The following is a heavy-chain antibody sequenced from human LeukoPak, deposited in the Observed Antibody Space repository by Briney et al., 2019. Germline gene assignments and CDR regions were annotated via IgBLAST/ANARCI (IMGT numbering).Heavy chain of an antibody. J-gene: IGHJ5*02. CDR2: ISAYNGNT. CDR1: GYTFTSYG. D-gene: IGHD1-14*01. V-gene: IGHV1-18*01. Sequence: GASVKVSCKASGYTFTSYGITWVRLAPGQGLEWMGWISAYNGNTNYAQMFQGRVIMTTDTSTNTAYMELRSLRADDTAMYYCARDIGRYTLTYRFDPWGQGTLVTVSS. CDR3: ARDIGRYTLTYRFDP.